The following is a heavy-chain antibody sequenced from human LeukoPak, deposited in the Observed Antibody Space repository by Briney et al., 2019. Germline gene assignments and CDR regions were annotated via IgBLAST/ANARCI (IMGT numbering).Heavy chain of an antibody. J-gene: IGHJ4*02. CDR1: GYTFTCYY. D-gene: IGHD6-19*01. V-gene: IGHV1-2*02. CDR3: ARKGQWLVSFDY. Sequence: ASVKVSCKASGYTFTCYYMHWGRQAPGQGLEWMGWINPNSGGTNYAQKFQGRVTMTRDTSISTAYMELSRLRSDDTAVYYCARKGQWLVSFDYWGQGTLVTVSS. CDR2: INPNSGGT.